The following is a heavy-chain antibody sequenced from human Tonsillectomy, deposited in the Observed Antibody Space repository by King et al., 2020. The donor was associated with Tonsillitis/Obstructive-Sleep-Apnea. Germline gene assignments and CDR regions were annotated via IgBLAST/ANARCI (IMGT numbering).Heavy chain of an antibody. D-gene: IGHD3-3*01. CDR2: ISWNSGSI. V-gene: IGHV3-9*01. Sequence: VQLVESGGGLVQPGRSLRLSCAASGFTFDDYAMHWVRQAPGKGLEWVSGISWNSGSIGYAESVKGRFTISRDNAKNSLYLQMNSLRAEDTAVYYCAKSPPSYYDFWSCYSAMNWGQGTLVTVSS. J-gene: IGHJ4*02. CDR1: GFTFDDYA. CDR3: AKSPPSYYDFWSCYSAMN.